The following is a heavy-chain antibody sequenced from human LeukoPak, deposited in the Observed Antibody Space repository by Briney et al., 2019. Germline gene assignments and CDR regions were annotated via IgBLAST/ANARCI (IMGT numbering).Heavy chain of an antibody. CDR2: MNPNSGNT. CDR1: GYTFTSYD. D-gene: IGHD1-7*01. Sequence: ASVKVSCKASGYTFTSYDINWVRQATGQGLEWMGWMNPNSGNTGYAQKFQGRVTMTRNTSRSIAYMELSSLRSEDMAVYYCARDYFPQELELRVVDYWGQGTLVTVSS. J-gene: IGHJ4*02. CDR3: ARDYFPQELELRVVDY. V-gene: IGHV1-8*01.